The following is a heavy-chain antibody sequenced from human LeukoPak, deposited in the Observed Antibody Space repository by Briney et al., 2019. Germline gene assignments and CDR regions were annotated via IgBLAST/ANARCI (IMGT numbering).Heavy chain of an antibody. Sequence: ASVKVSCKASGYTFSNYGVSWVRQAPGQGLERMGWSSPYNGKTNYAQKLQGRVTMTTDTSTSTAYMELRSLRSDDTAMYYCARGLLTFGGVIGGPQALEYFQQWGQGTLVTVSS. CDR3: ARGLLTFGGVIGGPQALEYFQQ. CDR2: SSPYNGKT. D-gene: IGHD3-16*02. J-gene: IGHJ1*01. CDR1: GYTFSNYG. V-gene: IGHV1-18*01.